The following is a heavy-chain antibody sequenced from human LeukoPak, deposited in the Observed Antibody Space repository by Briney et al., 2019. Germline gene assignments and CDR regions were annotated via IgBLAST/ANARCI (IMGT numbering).Heavy chain of an antibody. CDR2: IKQDGGEK. CDR1: GFTFSVLW. D-gene: IGHD5-18*01. V-gene: IGHV3-7*01. Sequence: PGGSLRLSCAASGFTFSVLWMSWVRQAPGKGLEWVANIKQDGGEKYYGDSVKGRFTISRDNSKKSLYLQMNSLRAEDTAVYYCARDNGYNYGYFYHYYMDVWGKGTTVTVSS. CDR3: ARDNGYNYGYFYHYYMDV. J-gene: IGHJ6*03.